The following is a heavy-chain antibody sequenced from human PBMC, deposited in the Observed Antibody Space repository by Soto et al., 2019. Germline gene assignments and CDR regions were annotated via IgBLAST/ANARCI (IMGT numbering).Heavy chain of an antibody. CDR1: GFTFSSYW. V-gene: IGHV3-7*01. CDR2: IKQDGSEK. Sequence: GGSLRLSCAASGFTFSSYWMSWVRQAPGKGLEWVANIKQDGSEKYYVDSVKGRFTISRDNAKNSLYLQMNSLRAEDTAVYYCARVGQYCTNGVCWAIYYYYGMDVWGQGTTVTVSS. J-gene: IGHJ6*02. D-gene: IGHD2-8*01. CDR3: ARVGQYCTNGVCWAIYYYYGMDV.